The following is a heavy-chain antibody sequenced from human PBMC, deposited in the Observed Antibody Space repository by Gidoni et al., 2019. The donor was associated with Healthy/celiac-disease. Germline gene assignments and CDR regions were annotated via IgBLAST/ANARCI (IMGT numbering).Heavy chain of an antibody. D-gene: IGHD5-18*01. CDR2: IYYSGST. V-gene: IGHV4-31*03. Sequence: QVQLQESGPGLVKPSQTLSLTCTVSGGSISSGGYYWSWIRQHPGKGLEWIVYIYYSGSTYYNPSLKSRVTISADTSKNQFSLKLSSVTAADTAVYYCARERDTGTYYYGMDVWGQGTTVTVSS. CDR1: GGSISSGGYY. CDR3: ARERDTGTYYYGMDV. J-gene: IGHJ6*02.